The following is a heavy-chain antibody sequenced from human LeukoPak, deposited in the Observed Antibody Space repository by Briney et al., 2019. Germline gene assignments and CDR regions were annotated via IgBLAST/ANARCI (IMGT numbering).Heavy chain of an antibody. V-gene: IGHV1-24*01. CDR1: GYTLTELS. CDR3: ATGYDSSGYLLPYFDY. CDR2: FDPEDGET. J-gene: IGHJ4*02. D-gene: IGHD3-22*01. Sequence: RASVTVSCKVSGYTLTELSMHWVRQAPGKGSEWMGGFDPEDGETIYAQKFQGRVTMTEDTSTDTAYMDLSSLRSEDTAVYYCATGYDSSGYLLPYFDYWGQGTLVTVSS.